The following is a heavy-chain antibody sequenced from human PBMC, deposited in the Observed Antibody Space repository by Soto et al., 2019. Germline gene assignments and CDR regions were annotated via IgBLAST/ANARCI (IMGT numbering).Heavy chain of an antibody. Sequence: PVRPMRLCCGAAGVTFSIYSMNWVRQAPGKGLEWIAYISDSSAIIHYADSVEGRFTISRDNAKNSLSLQMNSLSAEDTAVYFCARVAGYTRGYGTLDVWGQGTKVTVSS. D-gene: IGHD3-22*01. CDR3: ARVAGYTRGYGTLDV. CDR2: ISDSSAII. CDR1: GVTFSIYS. J-gene: IGHJ3*01. V-gene: IGHV3-48*01.